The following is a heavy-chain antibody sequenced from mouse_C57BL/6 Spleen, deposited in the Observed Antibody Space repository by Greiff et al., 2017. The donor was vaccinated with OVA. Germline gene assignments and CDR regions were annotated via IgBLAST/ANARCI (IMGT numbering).Heavy chain of an antibody. CDR1: GFSLTSYG. D-gene: IGHD1-1*01. V-gene: IGHV2-5*01. Sequence: QVQLQQSGPGLVQPSQSLSITCTVSGFSLTSYGVHWVRQSPGKGLEWLGVIWRGGSTDYNAAFMSRLSITKDNSKSQVFFKMNSLQADDTDIYYCAKGGDGSSYDSFDYWGQGTTLTVSS. J-gene: IGHJ2*01. CDR3: AKGGDGSSYDSFDY. CDR2: IWRGGST.